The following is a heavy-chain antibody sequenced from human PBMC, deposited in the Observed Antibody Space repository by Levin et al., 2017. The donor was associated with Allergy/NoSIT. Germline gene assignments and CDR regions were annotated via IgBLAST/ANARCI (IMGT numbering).Heavy chain of an antibody. Sequence: GGSLRLSCAASGFTFSSYAMSWVRQAPGKGLEWVSAISGSGGSTYYADSVKGRFTISRDNSKNTLYLQMNSLRAEDTAVYYCAKDPGVWSGYPEYYFDYWGQGTLVTVSS. V-gene: IGHV3-23*01. CDR2: ISGSGGST. CDR3: AKDPGVWSGYPEYYFDY. CDR1: GFTFSSYA. D-gene: IGHD3-3*01. J-gene: IGHJ4*02.